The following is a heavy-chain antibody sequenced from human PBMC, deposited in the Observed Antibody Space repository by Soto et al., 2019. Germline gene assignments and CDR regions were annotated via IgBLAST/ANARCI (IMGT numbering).Heavy chain of an antibody. J-gene: IGHJ4*02. D-gene: IGHD4-17*01. CDR3: ARDTDYGDYHLLVPAGFDY. CDR2: IKQDGSEK. CDR1: GFTFSSYW. Sequence: GGSLRLSCAASGFTFSSYWMSWVRQAPGKGLEWVANIKQDGSEKYYVDSVKGRLTISRDNAKNSLYLQMDSLRAEDTAVYYRARDTDYGDYHLLVPAGFDYWGQGTLVTVSS. V-gene: IGHV3-7*01.